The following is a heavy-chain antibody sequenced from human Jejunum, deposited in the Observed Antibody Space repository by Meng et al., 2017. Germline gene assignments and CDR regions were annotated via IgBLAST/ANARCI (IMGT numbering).Heavy chain of an antibody. Sequence: QVQLVESGGAVVQPERSLRLSRAASGFTFNSFAIQWIRQAPGKGLDWVAAISADGKSRYFADSVRGRFTVSRDNTENTVYLQMTSLRIEDTALYYCAKAHTSGWHQVDAWGHGTLVTVSS. CDR1: GFTFNSFA. CDR2: ISADGKSR. V-gene: IGHV3-30*18. CDR3: AKAHTSGWHQVDA. J-gene: IGHJ5*01. D-gene: IGHD6-19*01.